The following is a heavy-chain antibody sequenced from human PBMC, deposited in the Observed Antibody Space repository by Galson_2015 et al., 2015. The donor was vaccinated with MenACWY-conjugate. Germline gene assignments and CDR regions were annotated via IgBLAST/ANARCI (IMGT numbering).Heavy chain of an antibody. Sequence: SLRLSCAASGFTFSSYSMNWVRQAPGKGLEWVSSISSSSSYIYYADSVKGRFTISRDNAKNSLYLQMNSLRAEDTAVYYCASTVWFGELSGWYYFDYWGQGTLVTVSS. CDR2: ISSSSSYI. CDR1: GFTFSSYS. J-gene: IGHJ4*02. V-gene: IGHV3-21*01. D-gene: IGHD3-10*01. CDR3: ASTVWFGELSGWYYFDY.